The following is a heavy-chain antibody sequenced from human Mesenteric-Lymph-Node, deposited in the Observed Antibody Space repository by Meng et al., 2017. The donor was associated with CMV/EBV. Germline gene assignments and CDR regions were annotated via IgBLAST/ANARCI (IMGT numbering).Heavy chain of an antibody. J-gene: IGHJ4*02. CDR2: ISSGNSYI. D-gene: IGHD1-26*01. V-gene: IGHV3-21*01. CDR1: GFTFRTYN. CDR3: ARDLRGIDDY. Sequence: GESLKISCAASGFTFRTYNMIWVRQAPGKGLQWISFISSGNSYIYYADSVKGRFTISRDNAKNSLYLQMDSLRAEDTAVYYCARDLRGIDDYWGQGTLVTVSS.